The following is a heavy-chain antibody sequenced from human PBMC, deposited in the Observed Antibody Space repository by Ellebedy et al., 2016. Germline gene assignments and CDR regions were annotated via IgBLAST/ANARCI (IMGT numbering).Heavy chain of an antibody. CDR3: ARDIVVVPASPGYAFDI. V-gene: IGHV1-2*02. J-gene: IGHJ3*02. Sequence: ASVKVSXXASGYTFTGYYMHWVRQAPGQGLEWMGWINPNSGGTNYAQKFQGRVTMTRDTSISTAYMELSRLRSDDTAVYYCARDIVVVPASPGYAFDIWGQGTMVTVSS. CDR1: GYTFTGYY. D-gene: IGHD2-2*01. CDR2: INPNSGGT.